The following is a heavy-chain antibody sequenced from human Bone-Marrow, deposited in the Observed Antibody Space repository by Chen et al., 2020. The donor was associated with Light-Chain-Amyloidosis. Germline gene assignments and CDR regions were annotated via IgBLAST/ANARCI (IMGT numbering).Heavy chain of an antibody. CDR1: GYTFTSYD. D-gene: IGHD6-13*01. V-gene: IGHV1-8*01. J-gene: IGHJ5*02. CDR2: MNPNSGNT. Sequence: QVQLVQSGAEVKKPGASVKVSCKASGYTFTSYDINLVRQATGQGLEWMGWMNPNSGNTGYAQKFQGRVTMTRNTSISTAYMELSSLRAEDTAVYYCARGRPIAAAEDGIDPWGQGTLVTVSS. CDR3: ARGRPIAAAEDGIDP.